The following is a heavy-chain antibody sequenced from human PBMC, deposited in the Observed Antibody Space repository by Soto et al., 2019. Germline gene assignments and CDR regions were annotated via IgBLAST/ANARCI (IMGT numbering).Heavy chain of an antibody. J-gene: IGHJ4*02. V-gene: IGHV4-34*01. Sequence: SETLSLTCAVYGGSFSGYYWSWIRQPPGKGLEWIGEINHSGSTNYNPSLKSRVTISVDTSKNQFSLKLSSVTAADTAVYYCARSRGLYYDFWSGYSSRSPSKDFDYWGQGTLVTVSS. D-gene: IGHD3-3*01. CDR1: GGSFSGYY. CDR3: ARSRGLYYDFWSGYSSRSPSKDFDY. CDR2: INHSGST.